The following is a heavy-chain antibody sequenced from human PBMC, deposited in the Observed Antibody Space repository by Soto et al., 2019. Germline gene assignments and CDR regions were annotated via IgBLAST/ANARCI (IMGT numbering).Heavy chain of an antibody. J-gene: IGHJ4*02. CDR2: IKSKTDEETI. Sequence: EVQLVESGGGLVKPGGSLRLSCAASGFTFSKAWMKWVRQAPGKGLEWVGRIKSKTDEETIIYAAPMEGRITISRDDTKNTLYLQMNSLKTEDTAVYYFTADSRTQCAPFFYYCVQGSLVTVSS. V-gene: IGHV3-15*01. D-gene: IGHD6-19*01. CDR1: GFTFSKAW. CDR3: TADSRTQCAPFFYY.